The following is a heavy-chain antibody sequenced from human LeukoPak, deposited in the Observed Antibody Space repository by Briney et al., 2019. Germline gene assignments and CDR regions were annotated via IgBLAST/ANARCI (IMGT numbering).Heavy chain of an antibody. CDR3: ARAQTYYYDSSGYYCSDY. CDR1: GYTFTGYY. Sequence: ASVKVSCKASGYTFTGYYMHWVRQAPGQGLEWMGRINPNSGGTNYAQKFQGRVTMTRDTSISTAYMELSRLRSDDTAVYYCARAQTYYYDSSGYYCSDYWGQGTLVTVSS. J-gene: IGHJ4*02. D-gene: IGHD3-22*01. V-gene: IGHV1-2*06. CDR2: INPNSGGT.